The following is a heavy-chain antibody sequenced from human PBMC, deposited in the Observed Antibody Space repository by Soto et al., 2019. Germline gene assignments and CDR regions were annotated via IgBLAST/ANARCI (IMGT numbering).Heavy chain of an antibody. D-gene: IGHD3-22*01. CDR2: IIPIFGTA. V-gene: IGHV1-69*13. Sequence: SVKVSCKASGCTFSSYAISWVGQAPGQGLEWMGGIIPIFGTANYAQKFQGRVTITADESTSTAYMELSSLRSEDTAVYYCARDLGLYYDSSGYHPTGDYWGQGTLVNVSS. J-gene: IGHJ4*02. CDR1: GCTFSSYA. CDR3: ARDLGLYYDSSGYHPTGDY.